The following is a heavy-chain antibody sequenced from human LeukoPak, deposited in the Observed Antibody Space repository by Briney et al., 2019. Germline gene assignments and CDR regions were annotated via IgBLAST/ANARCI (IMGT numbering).Heavy chain of an antibody. CDR1: GGTFSSYA. J-gene: IGHJ4*02. CDR3: ARDGVAAAGTFHFDY. D-gene: IGHD6-13*01. Sequence: ASVKVSCKASGGTFSSYAISWVRQAPGQGLEWMGIINPSGGSTSYAQKFQGRVTMTRDTSTSTVYMELSSLRSEDTAVYYCARDGVAAAGTFHFDYWGQGTLVTVSS. V-gene: IGHV1-46*01. CDR2: INPSGGST.